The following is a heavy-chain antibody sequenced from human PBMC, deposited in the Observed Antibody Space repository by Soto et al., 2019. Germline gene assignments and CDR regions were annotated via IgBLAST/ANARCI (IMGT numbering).Heavy chain of an antibody. CDR2: ISVYDGNT. D-gene: IGHD3-10*02. Sequence: QVQLVQSGPEVKKPGASVKVSCKASGYTFTSYDINWVRQAPGQGLEWMGWISVYDGNTNYAQKFQGRVTITADESTSTAYMELRRLRSEDTAVYYCARDWGCSGWYLNLFDPWGQGTLVTVSS. CDR3: ARDWGCSGWYLNLFDP. J-gene: IGHJ5*02. V-gene: IGHV1-18*01. CDR1: GYTFTSYD.